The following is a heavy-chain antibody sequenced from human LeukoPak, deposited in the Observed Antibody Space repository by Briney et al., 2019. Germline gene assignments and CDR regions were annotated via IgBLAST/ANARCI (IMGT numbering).Heavy chain of an antibody. CDR1: GYSFTSYC. CDR2: IYPGDSDT. J-gene: IGHJ4*02. D-gene: IGHD6-19*01. V-gene: IGHV5-51*01. Sequence: GESLKISCKGSGYSFTSYCIGWVRQMPGKGLEWMGIIYPGDSDTRYSPSFQGQVTISADKSISTAYLQWSSLKASDTAMYYCARCPSIAVAGTGSDYWGQGTLVTVSS. CDR3: ARCPSIAVAGTGSDY.